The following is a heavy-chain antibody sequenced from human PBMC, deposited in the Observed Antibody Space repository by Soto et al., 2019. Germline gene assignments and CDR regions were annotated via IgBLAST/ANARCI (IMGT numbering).Heavy chain of an antibody. D-gene: IGHD1-20*01. CDR3: ARQGNWNLDY. Sequence: SETLSLTCTVSGGSISSSSYYWGWIRQPPGKGLEWIGSIYYSGSTYYNPSLKSRVTISVDTSKNQFSLKLSSVTAADTAVYYCARQGNWNLDYWGQGTLVTVSS. CDR2: IYYSGST. CDR1: GGSISSSSYY. J-gene: IGHJ4*02. V-gene: IGHV4-39*01.